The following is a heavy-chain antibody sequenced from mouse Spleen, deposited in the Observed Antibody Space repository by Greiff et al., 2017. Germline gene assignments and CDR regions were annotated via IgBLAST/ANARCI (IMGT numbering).Heavy chain of an antibody. CDR1: GFSLSTSGMG. V-gene: IGHV8-12*01. CDR2: IYWDDDK. D-gene: IGHD2-2*01. CDR3: ARREGIYYGYDGGFAY. J-gene: IGHJ3*01. Sequence: QVQLKESGPGILQSSQTLSLTCSFSGFSLSTSGMGVSWIRQPSGKGLEWLAHIYWDDDKRYNPSLKSRLTISKDTSRNQVFLKITSVDTADTATYYCARREGIYYGYDGGFAYWGQGTLVTVSA.